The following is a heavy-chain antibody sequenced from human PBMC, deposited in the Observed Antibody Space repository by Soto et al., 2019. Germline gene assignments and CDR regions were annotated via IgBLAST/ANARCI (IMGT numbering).Heavy chain of an antibody. J-gene: IGHJ6*02. V-gene: IGHV1-69*13. CDR2: IIPIFGTA. Sequence: GASVKVSCKASGGTFSSYAISWVRQAPGQGLEWMGGIIPIFGTADYAQNFQGRVTITADESTSTAYMELSSLRSEDTAVYYCASHWGQTKRYYYYGMDVWGQGTTVTVSS. CDR3: ASHWGQTKRYYYYGMDV. CDR1: GGTFSSYA. D-gene: IGHD7-27*01.